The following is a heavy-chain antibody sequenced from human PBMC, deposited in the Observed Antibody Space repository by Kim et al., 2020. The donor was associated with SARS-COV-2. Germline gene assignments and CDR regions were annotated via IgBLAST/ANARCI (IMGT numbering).Heavy chain of an antibody. Sequence: SGPTLVNPTETLTLTCTVSGFSLSNARMGVSWIRQPPGKALEWLAHIFSNDEKSYSTSLKSRLTISKDTSKSQVVLTMTNMDPVDTATYYCARIRTGSSWYPSWFDPWGQGTLVTVSS. CDR3: ARIRTGSSWYPSWFDP. V-gene: IGHV2-26*01. CDR1: GFSLSNARMG. J-gene: IGHJ5*02. CDR2: IFSNDEK. D-gene: IGHD6-13*01.